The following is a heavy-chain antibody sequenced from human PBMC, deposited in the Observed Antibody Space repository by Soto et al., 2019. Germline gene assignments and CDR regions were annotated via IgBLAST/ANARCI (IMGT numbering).Heavy chain of an antibody. J-gene: IGHJ5*02. D-gene: IGHD6-13*01. Sequence: ASVKVSCKASGGTFSSYAISWVRQAPGQGLEWMGGIIPIFGTANYAQKFQGRVTITADESTSTAYMELSSLRSEDTAVYYCARAVIAAAGMYNWFDPWGQGTLVTVSS. CDR3: ARAVIAAAGMYNWFDP. CDR1: GGTFSSYA. CDR2: IIPIFGTA. V-gene: IGHV1-69*13.